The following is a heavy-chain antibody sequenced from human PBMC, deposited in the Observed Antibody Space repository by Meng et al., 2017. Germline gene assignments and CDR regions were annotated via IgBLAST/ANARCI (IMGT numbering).Heavy chain of an antibody. Sequence: GESLKISCKGSGYSFTSYWIGWVRQMPGKGLEWMWIIYPGDSDTRYSPSFQGQVTISADKSISTAYLQWSSLKASDTAMYYCARRHVVALDAFDIWGQGTMVTVSS. CDR3: ARRHVVALDAFDI. J-gene: IGHJ3*02. CDR1: GYSFTSYW. CDR2: IYPGDSDT. V-gene: IGHV5-51*01. D-gene: IGHD2-15*01.